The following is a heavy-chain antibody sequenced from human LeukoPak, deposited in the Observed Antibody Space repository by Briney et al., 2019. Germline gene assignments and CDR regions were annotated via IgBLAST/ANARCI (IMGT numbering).Heavy chain of an antibody. CDR1: GYTFTSYG. CDR2: ISAYNGNT. Sequence: ASVKVSCKASGYTFTSYGISWVRQAPGQGLEWMGWISAYNGNTNYAQKLQGRVTMTTDTSTSTAYMELRGLRSDDTAVYYCARAGPRIKLVVPAAIVFDPWGQGTLVTVSS. CDR3: ARAGPRIKLVVPAAIVFDP. V-gene: IGHV1-18*01. D-gene: IGHD2-2*01. J-gene: IGHJ5*02.